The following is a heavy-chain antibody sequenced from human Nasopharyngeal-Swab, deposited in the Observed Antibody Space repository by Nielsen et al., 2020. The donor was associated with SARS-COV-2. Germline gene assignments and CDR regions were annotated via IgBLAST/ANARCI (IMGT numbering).Heavy chain of an antibody. V-gene: IGHV1-18*04. Sequence: ASVKVSCKASGYTFTSYYMHWVRQAPGQGLEWMGWISAYNGNTNYAQKLQGRVTMTTDTSTSTAYMELRSLRSDDTAVYYCARDRGWRYGDYRSDYWGQGTLVTVSS. CDR2: ISAYNGNT. CDR3: ARDRGWRYGDYRSDY. J-gene: IGHJ4*02. D-gene: IGHD4-17*01. CDR1: GYTFTSYY.